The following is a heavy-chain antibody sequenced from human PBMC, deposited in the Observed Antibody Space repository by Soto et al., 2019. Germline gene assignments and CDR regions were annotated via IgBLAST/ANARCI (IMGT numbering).Heavy chain of an antibody. J-gene: IGHJ4*02. CDR1: GGSFSGYY. Sequence: QVQLQQWGAGLLKPSETLSLTCAVYGGSFSGYYWSWIRQPPGKGLEWIGEINHSGSTNYNPSLKSRVTISVDTSKNQFSLKLSSVTAADTAVYYCARGQRGAAASYYYWGQGTLVTVSS. CDR3: ARGQRGAAASYYY. D-gene: IGHD6-13*01. V-gene: IGHV4-34*01. CDR2: INHSGST.